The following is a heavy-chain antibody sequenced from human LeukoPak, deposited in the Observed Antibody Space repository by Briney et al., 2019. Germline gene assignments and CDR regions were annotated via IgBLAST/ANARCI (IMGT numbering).Heavy chain of an antibody. J-gene: IGHJ4*02. Sequence: GGSLRLSCAPSGFIVSNNYMTWVRQAPGKGLEWVSVIYSGGSTYYADSVKGRFTISRDNSKNTLYLQMNSLRAEDTAVYYCATRDSTSRSFDYWGQGTLVTVSS. V-gene: IGHV3-53*01. D-gene: IGHD2-15*01. CDR1: GFIVSNNY. CDR2: IYSGGST. CDR3: ATRDSTSRSFDY.